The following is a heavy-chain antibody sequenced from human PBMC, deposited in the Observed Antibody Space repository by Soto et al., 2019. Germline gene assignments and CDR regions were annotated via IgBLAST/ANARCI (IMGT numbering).Heavy chain of an antibody. CDR2: IYYSGST. J-gene: IGHJ4*02. CDR3: ARDSPLVGATNWDKRGYYFDY. CDR1: GGSISSGGYY. V-gene: IGHV4-31*03. Sequence: SETLSLTCTVSGGSISSGGYYWSWIRQHPGKGLEWIGYIYYSGSTYYNPSLKSRVTISVDTSKNQFSLKLSSVTAADTAVYYCARDSPLVGATNWDKRGYYFDYWGQGTLVTVSS. D-gene: IGHD1-26*01.